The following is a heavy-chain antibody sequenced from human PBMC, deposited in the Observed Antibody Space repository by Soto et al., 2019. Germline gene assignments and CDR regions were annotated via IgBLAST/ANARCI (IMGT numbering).Heavy chain of an antibody. CDR1: GYTFTNYY. J-gene: IGHJ4*02. CDR2: INPSGGST. D-gene: IGHD6-19*01. V-gene: IGHV1-46*01. Sequence: VASVKVSGKASGYTFTNYYMHWVRQAPGQGLEWMGIINPSGGSTTYAQKFQGRVTMTRDTSTSTVYMELSSLRSEDTAVYYCARGFSSGWPFGYWGQGTPVTVSS. CDR3: ARGFSSGWPFGY.